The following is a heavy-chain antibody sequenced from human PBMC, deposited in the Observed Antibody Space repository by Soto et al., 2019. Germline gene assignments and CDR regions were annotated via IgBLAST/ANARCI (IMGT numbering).Heavy chain of an antibody. CDR1: GGSFSGYY. Sequence: SETLSLTCAVYGGSFSGYYWSRIRQTPGKGLEWIGEINHSGSTNYNPSLKSRVTISVDTSKNQFSLKLSSVTAEDTAVYYCARGPLSITIFGRSRVWFDPWGQGTLVTVSS. V-gene: IGHV4-34*01. CDR3: ARGPLSITIFGRSRVWFDP. CDR2: INHSGST. J-gene: IGHJ5*02. D-gene: IGHD3-3*01.